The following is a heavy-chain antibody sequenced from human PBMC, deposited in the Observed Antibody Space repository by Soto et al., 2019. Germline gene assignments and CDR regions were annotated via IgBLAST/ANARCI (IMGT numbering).Heavy chain of an antibody. CDR2: ISTRGGRT. Sequence: EVLLLESGGGLTQPGGSLRLACAASGFSFSSYAMSWVRQAPPQGLEWVSSISTRGGRTYYADSVKGRFSSSKDNSANAVYLDMDNLRAEDTGIYYCAKEFYYDASGQYSDLYFDSWGQGALVTVSS. D-gene: IGHD3-22*01. V-gene: IGHV3-23*01. CDR1: GFSFSSYA. CDR3: AKEFYYDASGQYSDLYFDS. J-gene: IGHJ4*02.